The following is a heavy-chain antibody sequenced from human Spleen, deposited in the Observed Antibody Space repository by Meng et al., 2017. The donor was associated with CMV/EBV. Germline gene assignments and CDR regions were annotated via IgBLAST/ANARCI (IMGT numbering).Heavy chain of an antibody. CDR1: GFTFSSYW. V-gene: IGHV3-7*03. Sequence: GGSLRLSCAASGFTFSSYWMSWVRQAPGKGLEWVANIKQDGSEKYYVDSVKGRFTISRDNSKNTVFLQMNTLRVDDTAVYYCARDVLGYGYYFNYWGQGTLVTVSS. CDR2: IKQDGSEK. CDR3: ARDVLGYGYYFNY. J-gene: IGHJ4*02. D-gene: IGHD3-9*01.